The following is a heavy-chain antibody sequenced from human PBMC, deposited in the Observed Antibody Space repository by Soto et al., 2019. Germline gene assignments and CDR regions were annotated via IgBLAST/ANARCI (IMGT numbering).Heavy chain of an antibody. V-gene: IGHV5-10-1*01. D-gene: IGHD6-13*01. CDR1: RYSFTRYW. CDR3: ARHGDGSSWRGRDH. J-gene: IGHJ4*02. CDR2: IDPSDSYT. Sequence: ADSLKISCKGSRYSFTRYWISWVRQMPGKGLEWMGRIDPSDSYTNYSPSFQGHVTISADKSISTAYLQWSSLKASDTAMYYFARHGDGSSWRGRDHWGQGTLVTVSS.